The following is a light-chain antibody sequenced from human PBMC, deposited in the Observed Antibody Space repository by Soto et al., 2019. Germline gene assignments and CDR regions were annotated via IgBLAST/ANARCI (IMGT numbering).Light chain of an antibody. J-gene: IGKJ1*01. V-gene: IGKV1-39*01. Sequence: DIQMTQSPSTLSASIGDRVTITCRASQSITTFLAWYQQKPGKAPKLLIYAASNLQSGIPSRFSGSGSETDFTLTISSLQPEDFATYYCQQSYSTPWTFGQGTK. CDR2: AAS. CDR1: QSITTF. CDR3: QQSYSTPWT.